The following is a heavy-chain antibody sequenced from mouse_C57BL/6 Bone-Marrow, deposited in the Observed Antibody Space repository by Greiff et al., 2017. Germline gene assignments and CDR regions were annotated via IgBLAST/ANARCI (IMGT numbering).Heavy chain of an antibody. Sequence: EVQVLESGAGLVKPGGSLKLSCAASGFNFSSYSMPWVRQTPEKRLEWVATINDGGSYTYYPANVKGRFTISTDNATNNLYLQMSHLKSADTAICYCARDKVNYDYFDYWGQGTTLTVSS. CDR2: INDGGSYT. CDR3: ARDKVNYDYFDY. V-gene: IGHV5-4*01. D-gene: IGHD2-1*01. J-gene: IGHJ2*01. CDR1: GFNFSSYS.